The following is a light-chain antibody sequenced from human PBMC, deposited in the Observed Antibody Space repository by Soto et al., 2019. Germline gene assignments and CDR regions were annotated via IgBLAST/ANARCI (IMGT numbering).Light chain of an antibody. CDR1: SSNIGSNT. CDR3: AAWDDSPNGVV. J-gene: IGLJ2*01. V-gene: IGLV1-44*01. Sequence: QSVLTQPPSASGTPGQRVTISCSGSSSNIGSNTVYWYQQLPGTAPKLLIYSNNQRPSRVHDRFSGSKSGTSASLAISGLLSEDEADYYCAAWDDSPNGVVFGGGTKLTVL. CDR2: SNN.